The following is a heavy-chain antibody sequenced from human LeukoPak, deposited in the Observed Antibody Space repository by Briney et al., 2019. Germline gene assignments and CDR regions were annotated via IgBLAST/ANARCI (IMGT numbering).Heavy chain of an antibody. J-gene: IGHJ4*02. CDR1: GGSISSYY. D-gene: IGHD3-22*01. V-gene: IGHV4-59*01. CDR3: ARGRYYDSSGYYFDY. Sequence: PSETLSLXCTVSGGSISSYYWSWIRQPPGKGLEWIGYIYYSGSTNYNPSLKSRVTISVDTSKNQFSLKLSSVTAADTAVYYCARGRYYDSSGYYFDYWGQGTLVTVSS. CDR2: IYYSGST.